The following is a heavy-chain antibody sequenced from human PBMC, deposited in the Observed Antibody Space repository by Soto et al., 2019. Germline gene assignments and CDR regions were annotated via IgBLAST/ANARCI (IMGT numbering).Heavy chain of an antibody. D-gene: IGHD1-1*01. J-gene: IGHJ1*01. V-gene: IGHV1-69*01. CDR3: ARDPRSITGTTSSEDFQP. CDR2: IIPIFGIT. Sequence: QAQLMQSGAEVKEPGSSVKVSCKASGGTFSGYAISWVRQAPGQGLEGLGGIIPIFGITNYAQKFQNRLTIAADESSATVYMDLRSLTSEDSAIYYCARDPRSITGTTSSEDFQPWGQGTLVSVS. CDR1: GGTFSGYA.